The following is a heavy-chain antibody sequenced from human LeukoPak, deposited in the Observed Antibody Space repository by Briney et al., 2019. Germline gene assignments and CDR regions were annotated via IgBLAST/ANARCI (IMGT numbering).Heavy chain of an antibody. CDR3: VRFAAGPDPYYP. V-gene: IGHV1-24*01. Sequence: ASVKVSCKVSGYTLTELSMHWVRQAPGKGLEWMGGFDPEDDETIYAQNFQGRVTMTEDTSTDTAYMELNNLTSEDTAVYYCVRFAAGPDPYYPWGQGTLVTVSS. CDR1: GYTLTELS. J-gene: IGHJ5*02. CDR2: FDPEDDET. D-gene: IGHD6-25*01.